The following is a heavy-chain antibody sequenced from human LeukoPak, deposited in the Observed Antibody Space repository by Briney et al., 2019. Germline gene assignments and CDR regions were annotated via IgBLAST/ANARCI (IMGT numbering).Heavy chain of an antibody. D-gene: IGHD2-21*02. CDR1: GFSFSSYA. J-gene: IGHJ4*02. Sequence: GGSLRLSCAASGFSFSSYAMSWLRQAPGKGLEWVSAISGSGGSTYYAFSVKGRFTISRDNSKNTLYLQMNSLRAEDTAVYYCAKGPRGGVVVTAMYFDYWGQGTLVTVSS. V-gene: IGHV3-23*01. CDR2: ISGSGGST. CDR3: AKGPRGGVVVTAMYFDY.